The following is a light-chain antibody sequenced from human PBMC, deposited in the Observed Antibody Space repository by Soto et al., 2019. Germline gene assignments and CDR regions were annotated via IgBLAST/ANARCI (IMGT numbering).Light chain of an antibody. V-gene: IGKV1D-12*01. Sequence: DIQMTQSPSSVSASVGDRVTITCRASQGISRWLALYKQKPGKAPKLLIYAASSLQRGVPSRFRGSGSGKDFPPTISRLPAEDFATYYCQQANSFPLTFGQGTRLEIK. CDR2: AAS. CDR3: QQANSFPLT. CDR1: QGISRW. J-gene: IGKJ5*01.